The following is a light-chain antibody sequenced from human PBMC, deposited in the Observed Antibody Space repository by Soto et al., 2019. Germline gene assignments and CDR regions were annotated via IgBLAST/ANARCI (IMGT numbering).Light chain of an antibody. V-gene: IGKV3-20*01. J-gene: IGKJ3*01. Sequence: EIVLTQSPGTLSLSPGERATLSRASQSVSSNYLAWYQQKPGQAPRLLIYGASSRATGIPDRFSGSGSGTDFTLTISRLEPEDFAVYYCQQYGSSPLAFGPGTKVDIK. CDR1: QSVSSNY. CDR3: QQYGSSPLA. CDR2: GAS.